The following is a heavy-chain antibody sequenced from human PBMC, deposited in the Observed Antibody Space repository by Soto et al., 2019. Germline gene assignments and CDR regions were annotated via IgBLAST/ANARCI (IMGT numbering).Heavy chain of an antibody. CDR1: GGTFSSYA. CDR2: IIPIFGTA. J-gene: IGHJ5*02. D-gene: IGHD3-22*01. CDR3: ARDSTNYYDSSGPSS. Sequence: GASVKVSCKASGGTFSSYAISWVRQAPGQGLEWMGGIIPIFGTANYAQKFQGRVTITADESTSTAYMELSSLRSEDTAVYYCARDSTNYYDSSGPSSWGQGTLVTVSS. V-gene: IGHV1-69*01.